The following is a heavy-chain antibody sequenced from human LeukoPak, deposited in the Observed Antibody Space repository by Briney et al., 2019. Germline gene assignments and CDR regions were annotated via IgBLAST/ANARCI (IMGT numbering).Heavy chain of an antibody. D-gene: IGHD2-8*01. V-gene: IGHV5-51*01. J-gene: IGHJ4*02. CDR3: ARLGTSGVFYFDY. CDR2: IYPGDSDT. CDR1: GYTFINYW. Sequence: GESLKISCEGSGYTFINYWIGWVRQMPGKGLEWMGIIYPGDSDTRYSPSFQGQVTISADKSISTAYLQWSTLKASDTAMYYCARLGTSGVFYFDYWGRGTLVTVSS.